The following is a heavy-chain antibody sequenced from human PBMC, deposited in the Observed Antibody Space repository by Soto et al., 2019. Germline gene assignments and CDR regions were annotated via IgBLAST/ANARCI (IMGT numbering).Heavy chain of an antibody. Sequence: PGGSLILSCASPGFTVSSNYMILVRQAPGKGLEWVSVIYSGGSTYYADSVKGRFTISRDNSENTLYLQMNSLRAEDTAVYYCARTCSGGTCSFDYWGQGTLVTVSS. D-gene: IGHD2-15*01. CDR2: IYSGGST. CDR1: GFTVSSNY. J-gene: IGHJ4*02. CDR3: ARTCSGGTCSFDY. V-gene: IGHV3-66*01.